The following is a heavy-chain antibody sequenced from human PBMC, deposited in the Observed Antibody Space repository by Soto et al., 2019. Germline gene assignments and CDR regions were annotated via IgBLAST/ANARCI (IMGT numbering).Heavy chain of an antibody. D-gene: IGHD2-8*02. CDR2: IGSSGDYI. Sequence: EVQLVESGGGLVKAGGSLRLSCAASGFSFSSYSMNWVRQAPGKGLEWVSSIGSSGDYIYYAASVKGRFTTSRDNAKNSLFLEMNSLRVEDTAVYYCARVSVLPPALSGGLKPWGQGTAVTVSS. CDR3: ARVSVLPPALSGGLKP. V-gene: IGHV3-21*01. J-gene: IGHJ6*02. CDR1: GFSFSSYS.